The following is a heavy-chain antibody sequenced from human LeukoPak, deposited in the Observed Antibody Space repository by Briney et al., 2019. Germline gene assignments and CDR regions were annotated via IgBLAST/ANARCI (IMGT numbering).Heavy chain of an antibody. V-gene: IGHV3-30*18. CDR1: GFTFTNYG. Sequence: GGSLRLFCAASGFTFTNYGMHWVRQAPGKGLEWVAIISFDGRIEYYVDSVKGRFTISRDKSKNTLYLQMNSLRPEDTAVYYCAKERASMGADAFDIWGQGTMVTVSS. D-gene: IGHD1-26*01. CDR2: ISFDGRIE. J-gene: IGHJ3*02. CDR3: AKERASMGADAFDI.